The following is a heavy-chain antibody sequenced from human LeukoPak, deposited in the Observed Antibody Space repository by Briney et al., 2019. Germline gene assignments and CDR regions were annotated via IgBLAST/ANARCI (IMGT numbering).Heavy chain of an antibody. CDR1: GFTFSTYA. V-gene: IGHV3-23*01. D-gene: IGHD1-1*01. CDR3: ARGSTGPDS. J-gene: IGHJ4*02. Sequence: GGSLRLSCAASGFTFSTYAVTWVRQAPGRGLEWVSTIGTSDSSTYYADSVKGRFTISRDNSKNTLYLQMNSLRAEDTAVYYCARGSTGPDSWGQGTLVTVSS. CDR2: IGTSDSST.